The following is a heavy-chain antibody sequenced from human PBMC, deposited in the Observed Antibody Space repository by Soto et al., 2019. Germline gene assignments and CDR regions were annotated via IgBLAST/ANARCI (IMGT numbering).Heavy chain of an antibody. CDR2: MNPDSGNT. V-gene: IGHV1-8*01. CDR3: ARGRFRRTWFDP. J-gene: IGHJ5*02. Sequence: QVQLVQSGAEVKKPGASVKVSCKASGYTFTNYDIHWVRQATGQGLEWMGCMNPDSGNTGQSKQFQGRVTMTRDTAISTAYMEMSSLRSEDTAVYDCARGRFRRTWFDPWGQGSLVTVSS. CDR1: GYTFTNYD. D-gene: IGHD3-16*01.